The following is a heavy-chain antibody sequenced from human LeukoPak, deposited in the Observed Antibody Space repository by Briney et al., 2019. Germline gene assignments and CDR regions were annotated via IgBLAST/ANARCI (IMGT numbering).Heavy chain of an antibody. CDR2: IYHSGST. CDR1: GYSISSDY. V-gene: IGHV4-38-2*02. CDR3: ARAIEVGAMTPFDY. Sequence: SETLSLTCTVSGYSISSDYWGWIRQPPGKGLEWIGSIYHSGSTYYNPSLKSRVTISVDTSKNQFSLKLSSVTAADTAVYYCARAIEVGAMTPFDYWGQGTLVTVSS. D-gene: IGHD1-26*01. J-gene: IGHJ4*02.